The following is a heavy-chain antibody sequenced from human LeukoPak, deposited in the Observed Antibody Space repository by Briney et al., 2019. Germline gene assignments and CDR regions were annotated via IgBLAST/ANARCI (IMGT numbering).Heavy chain of an antibody. CDR3: ARVGQDIVVVPAAPGWYFDL. V-gene: IGHV1-18*04. CDR2: ISAYNGNT. Sequence: GASVKVSCKASGYTFTGYYMHWVRQAPGQGLEWMGWISAYNGNTNYAQKLQGRVTMTTDTSTSTAYMELRNLRSDDTAVYYCARVGQDIVVVPAAPGWYFDLWGRGTLVTVSS. CDR1: GYTFTGYY. J-gene: IGHJ2*01. D-gene: IGHD2-2*01.